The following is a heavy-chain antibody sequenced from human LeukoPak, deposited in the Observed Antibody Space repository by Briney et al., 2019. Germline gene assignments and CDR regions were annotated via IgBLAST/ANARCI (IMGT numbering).Heavy chain of an antibody. V-gene: IGHV3-9*01. CDR3: AKAYSSGWQNFDY. Sequence: GGSLRLSCAASGFTFDDYAMHWVRHAPGKGLEWVSGISWNSGSIGYADSVKGRLTIPRDNAKNSLYLQMNSLRAEDTALYYCAKAYSSGWQNFDYWGQGTLVTVSS. CDR1: GFTFDDYA. D-gene: IGHD6-19*01. CDR2: ISWNSGSI. J-gene: IGHJ4*02.